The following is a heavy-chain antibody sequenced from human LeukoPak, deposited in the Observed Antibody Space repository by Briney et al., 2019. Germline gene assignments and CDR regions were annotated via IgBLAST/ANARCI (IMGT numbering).Heavy chain of an antibody. Sequence: PPGGSLRLSCAASGFTFSGSAMHWVRQASGKGLEWVGRIRSKANSYATAYAASVKGRFTISRDDSKNTAYLQMNSLKTEDTAVYYCARDTTRSFDYWGQGTLVTVSS. CDR2: IRSKANSYAT. V-gene: IGHV3-73*01. CDR3: ARDTTRSFDY. J-gene: IGHJ4*02. CDR1: GFTFSGSA. D-gene: IGHD1-1*01.